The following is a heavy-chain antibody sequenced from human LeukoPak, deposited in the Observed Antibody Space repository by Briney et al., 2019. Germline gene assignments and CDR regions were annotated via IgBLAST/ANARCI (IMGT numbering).Heavy chain of an antibody. CDR1: GGSISSYY. CDR2: IYYSGST. CDR3: ARDSRGGGPDFDY. Sequence: PSETPSLTCTVSGGSISSYYWSWIRQPPGKGLEWIGYIYYSGSTNYNPSLKSRVTISVDTSKNQFSLKLSSVTAADTAVYYCARDSRGGGPDFDYWGQGTLVTVSS. D-gene: IGHD3-16*01. V-gene: IGHV4-59*01. J-gene: IGHJ4*02.